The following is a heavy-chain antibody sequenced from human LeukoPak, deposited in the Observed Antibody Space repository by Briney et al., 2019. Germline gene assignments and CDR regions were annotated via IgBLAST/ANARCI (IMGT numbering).Heavy chain of an antibody. CDR2: INADGSTT. CDR1: GFTFSTYW. CDR3: ARGPSHSSSWYGLDD. Sequence: GGSLRLSCAASGFTFSTYWMHWVRQGPGKGLVWVSWINADGSTTTYADSVKGRFTISRDNAKNTLYLQMNSLRAEDTAIYYCARGPSHSSSWYGLDDWGQGALVTVFS. V-gene: IGHV3-74*01. J-gene: IGHJ4*02. D-gene: IGHD6-13*01.